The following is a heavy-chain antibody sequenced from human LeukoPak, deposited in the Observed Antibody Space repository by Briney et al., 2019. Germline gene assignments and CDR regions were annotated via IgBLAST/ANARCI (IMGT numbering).Heavy chain of an antibody. CDR3: AKSPTDYGDSSFDY. Sequence: GGSLRLSCAASGFTFRTYAMSWVRQAPGKGLEWVSGISGSGGSTNYADSVKGRFTISRDNSKNTLYLQMNSLRAEDTAVYYCAKSPTDYGDSSFDYWGQGTLVTVSS. CDR1: GFTFRTYA. D-gene: IGHD4-17*01. V-gene: IGHV3-23*01. CDR2: ISGSGGST. J-gene: IGHJ4*02.